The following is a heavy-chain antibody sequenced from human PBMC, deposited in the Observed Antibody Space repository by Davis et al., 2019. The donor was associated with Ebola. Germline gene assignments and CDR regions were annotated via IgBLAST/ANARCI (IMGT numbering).Heavy chain of an antibody. D-gene: IGHD3-3*01. Sequence: MPSETLSLTCTVSGGSISSGGYSWSWIRQPPGKGLEWIGYIYYSGSTNYNPSLKSRVTISVDTSKNQFSLKLSSVTAADTAVYYCARPQLITIFGVVTRPGGMDVWGQGTTVTVSS. CDR3: ARPQLITIFGVVTRPGGMDV. CDR1: GGSISSGGYS. V-gene: IGHV4-61*08. J-gene: IGHJ6*02. CDR2: IYYSGST.